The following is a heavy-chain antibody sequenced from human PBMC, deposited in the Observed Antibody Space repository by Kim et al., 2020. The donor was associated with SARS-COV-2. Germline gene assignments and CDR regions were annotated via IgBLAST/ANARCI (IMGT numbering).Heavy chain of an antibody. CDR3: AKDLRLVSSSWLVRAYYYGMDV. D-gene: IGHD6-13*01. CDR1: GFTFSSYA. V-gene: IGHV3-23*01. CDR2: ISGSGGST. Sequence: GGSLRLSCAASGFTFSSYAMSWVRQAPGKGLEWGSAISGSGGSTYYADSVKGRFTISRDNSKNTLYLQMNSLRAEDTAVYYCAKDLRLVSSSWLVRAYYYGMDVWGQGTTVTVSS. J-gene: IGHJ6*02.